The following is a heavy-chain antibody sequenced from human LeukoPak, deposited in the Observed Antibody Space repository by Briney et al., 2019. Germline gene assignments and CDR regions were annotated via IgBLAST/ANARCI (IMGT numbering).Heavy chain of an antibody. CDR3: AKDHCSSTSCYTIS. CDR2: ITWNSGSI. CDR1: GFTFGDYA. J-gene: IGHJ5*02. D-gene: IGHD2-2*02. V-gene: IGHV3-9*01. Sequence: GGSLRLSCAASGFTFGDYAMHWVRQAPGKGLEWVSGITWNSGSIGYADSVKGRFTISRDNAENSLYLQMNSLRAEDTALYYCAKDHCSSTSCYTISWGQGTLVTVSS.